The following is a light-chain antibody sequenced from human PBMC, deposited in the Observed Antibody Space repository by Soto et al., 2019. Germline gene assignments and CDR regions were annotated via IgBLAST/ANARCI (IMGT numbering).Light chain of an antibody. CDR1: QSVTSNY. CDR2: GIS. CDR3: QQYGSSYA. Sequence: EIVLTQSPDTLALSPGERATLYCRASQSVTSNYLAWYQQKPGQAPRLLIFGISSRATGIPDRFSGSGSGTDFTLTIARLEPEDFAVYSCQQYGSSYAFGQGTKLEIK. V-gene: IGKV3-20*01. J-gene: IGKJ2*01.